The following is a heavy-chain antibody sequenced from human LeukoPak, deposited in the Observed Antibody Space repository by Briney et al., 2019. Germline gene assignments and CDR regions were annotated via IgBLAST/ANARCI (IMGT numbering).Heavy chain of an antibody. V-gene: IGHV1-18*01. D-gene: IGHD3-3*01. CDR2: ISAYNGNT. CDR1: GYTFTSYG. J-gene: IGHJ5*02. CDR3: ARGYDFWSQEPLGNWFDP. Sequence: ASVKVSCKASGYTFTSYGISWVRQAPGQGLEWMGWISAYNGNTNYAQKFQGRVTMTRDTSTSTVYMELSSLRSEDTAVYYCARGYDFWSQEPLGNWFDPWGQGTLVTVSS.